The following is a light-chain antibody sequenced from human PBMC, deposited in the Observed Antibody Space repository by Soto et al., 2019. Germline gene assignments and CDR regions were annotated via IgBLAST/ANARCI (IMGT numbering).Light chain of an antibody. V-gene: IGLV2-14*01. CDR3: HVWETTSVV. CDR2: EVS. J-gene: IGLJ2*01. CDR1: SSDVGGYSY. Sequence: QYALTQPASVSGSPGQSITISCTGTSSDVGGYSYVSWYQQHPGKTPKLMIYEVSNRPSGIPERFSGSNSGNTATLTIRTVEAGDEADYYCHVWETTSVVFGGGTKLTVL.